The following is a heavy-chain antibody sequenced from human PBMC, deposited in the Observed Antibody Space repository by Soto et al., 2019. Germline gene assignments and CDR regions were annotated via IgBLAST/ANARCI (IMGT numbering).Heavy chain of an antibody. CDR1: GITFSSPE. CDR3: ARGGVY. Sequence: VGSLRLSCEATGITFSSPEMNWIRQTPGKRMEWIAKISGSGSTINYADSVKGRFTISRDNVQRTLHLQMDSLRVEDTGVYYCARGGVYWGRGTLVTVSS. D-gene: IGHD2-8*01. CDR2: ISGSGSTI. V-gene: IGHV3-48*03. J-gene: IGHJ1*01.